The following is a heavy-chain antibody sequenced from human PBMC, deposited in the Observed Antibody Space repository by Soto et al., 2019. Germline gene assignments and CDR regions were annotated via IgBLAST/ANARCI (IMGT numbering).Heavy chain of an antibody. CDR3: ATLTIFGVVIGDYYYGMDV. V-gene: IGHV1-18*01. J-gene: IGHJ6*02. Sequence: ASVKVSCKASGYTFTSYGISWVRQAPGQGLEWMGWISAFNGNTYYAQKLQGRVTMTEDTSTDTAYMELSSLRSEDTAVYYCATLTIFGVVIGDYYYGMDVWG. CDR1: GYTFTSYG. CDR2: ISAFNGNT. D-gene: IGHD3-3*01.